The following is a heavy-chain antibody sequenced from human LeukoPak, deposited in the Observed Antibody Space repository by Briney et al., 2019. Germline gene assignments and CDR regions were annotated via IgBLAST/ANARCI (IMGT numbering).Heavy chain of an antibody. CDR2: IFWDDDK. CDR1: GFSLTTSGVG. Sequence: SGPTLVHPTPPLMLTCTFSGFSLTTSGVGVGWIPQPPVKAPERLALIFWDDDKRYSPSLKSSVTITKDTSKNQVVLTMTNMDPVDTATYFCAHTSAYYHSGSYYKFFWFDPWGQGTLVTVSS. J-gene: IGHJ5*02. D-gene: IGHD3-10*01. V-gene: IGHV2-5*02. CDR3: AHTSAYYHSGSYYKFFWFDP.